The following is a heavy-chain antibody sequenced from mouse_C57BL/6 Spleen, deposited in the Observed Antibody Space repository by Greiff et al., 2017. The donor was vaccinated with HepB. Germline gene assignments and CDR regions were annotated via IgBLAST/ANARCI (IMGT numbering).Heavy chain of an antibody. CDR3: ARQDYDHWYFDV. Sequence: EVQRVESGGGLVQPGGSLKLSCAASGFTFSDYYMYWVRQTPEKRLEWVAYISNGGGSTYYPDTVKGRFTISRDNAKNTLYLQMSRLKSEDTAMYYCARQDYDHWYFDVWGTGTTVTVSS. V-gene: IGHV5-12*01. CDR2: ISNGGGST. CDR1: GFTFSDYY. D-gene: IGHD2-4*01. J-gene: IGHJ1*03.